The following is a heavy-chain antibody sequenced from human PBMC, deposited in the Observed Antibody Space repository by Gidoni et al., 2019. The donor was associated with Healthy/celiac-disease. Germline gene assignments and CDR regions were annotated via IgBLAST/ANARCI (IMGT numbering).Heavy chain of an antibody. CDR2: IIPIFGTA. V-gene: IGHV1-69*06. J-gene: IGHJ3*02. CDR3: ARGATYYYDSSGYFSAFDI. D-gene: IGHD3-22*01. Sequence: QVQLVQSGAEVKKPGSSVKGSCKASGGTFSSYAISWARQAPGQGLEWMGGIIPIFGTANYAQKFQGRVTITADKSTSTAYMELSSLRSEDTAVYYCARGATYYYDSSGYFSAFDIWGQGTMVTVSS. CDR1: GGTFSSYA.